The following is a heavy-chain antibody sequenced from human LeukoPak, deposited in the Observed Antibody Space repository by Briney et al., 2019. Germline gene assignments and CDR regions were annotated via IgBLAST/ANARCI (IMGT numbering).Heavy chain of an antibody. CDR3: ARDRAQEYYDFWSALGWFDP. Sequence: SETLSLTCTVSGGSISSYYWSWIRQPPGKGLEWIGYIYYSGSTNCNPSLKSRVTISVDTSKNQFSPKLSSVTAADTAVYYCARDRAQEYYDFWSALGWFDPWGQGTLVTVSS. CDR2: IYYSGST. CDR1: GGSISSYY. V-gene: IGHV4-59*01. D-gene: IGHD3-3*01. J-gene: IGHJ5*02.